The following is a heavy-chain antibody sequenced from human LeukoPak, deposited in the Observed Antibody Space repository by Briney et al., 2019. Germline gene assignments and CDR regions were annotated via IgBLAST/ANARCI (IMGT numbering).Heavy chain of an antibody. CDR1: GFTFSNCA. CDR3: AKAEEPLRFLEWFDY. V-gene: IGHV3-33*06. J-gene: IGHJ4*02. D-gene: IGHD3-3*01. CDR2: IWNDGSRN. Sequence: GGSLRLSCAASGFTFSNCAMHWVRQAPGKGLEWVAIIWNDGSRNYYADSVRGRFTISRDNSKNTLYLQMNSLRAEDTAVYYCAKAEEPLRFLEWFDYWGQGTLVTVSS.